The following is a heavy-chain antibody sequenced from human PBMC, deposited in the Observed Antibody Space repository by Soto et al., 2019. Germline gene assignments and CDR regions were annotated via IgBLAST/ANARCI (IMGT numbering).Heavy chain of an antibody. V-gene: IGHV1-2*04. CDR2: INPNSGGT. CDR3: ARGREGFVPDV. J-gene: IGHJ6*02. Sequence: ASVEVSCKASGYTLTGYYIHWVRQAPGQGLEWMGWINPNSGGTNYAQKFQGWVTMTRDTSISTAYMELSRLRSDDTAVYYCARGREGFVPDVWGQGTTVTVSS. D-gene: IGHD2-2*01. CDR1: GYTLTGYY.